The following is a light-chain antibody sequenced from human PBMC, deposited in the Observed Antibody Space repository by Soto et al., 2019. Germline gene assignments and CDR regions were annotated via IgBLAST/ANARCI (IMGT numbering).Light chain of an antibody. J-gene: IGLJ1*01. V-gene: IGLV1-44*01. Sequence: QSALTQPPSASGTPGQRVTISCSGSISNIGSNTVNWYQHLPGTAPKLLIYSSNQRPSGVPDRFSGSKSGTSASLAISGLQSADEADYYCAAWDDSLKGYVFGSGTKLTVL. CDR2: SSN. CDR1: ISNIGSNT. CDR3: AAWDDSLKGYV.